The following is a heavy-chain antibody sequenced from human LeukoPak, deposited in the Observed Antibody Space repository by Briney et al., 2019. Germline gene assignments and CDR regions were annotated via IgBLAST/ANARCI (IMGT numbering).Heavy chain of an antibody. CDR3: AKDASITMIVVVNTFFDY. J-gene: IGHJ4*02. V-gene: IGHV3-23*01. CDR1: GFTFSSYA. Sequence: GGSLGLSCAASGFTFSSYAMSWVRQAPGKGLEWVSAISGSGGSTYYADSVKGRFTISRDNPKNTLYLQMNSLRAEDTAVYYCAKDASITMIVVVNTFFDYWGQGTLVTVSS. CDR2: ISGSGGST. D-gene: IGHD3-22*01.